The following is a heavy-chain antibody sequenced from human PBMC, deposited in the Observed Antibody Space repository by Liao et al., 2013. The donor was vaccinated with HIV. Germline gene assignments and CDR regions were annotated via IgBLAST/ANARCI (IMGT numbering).Heavy chain of an antibody. Sequence: QVQLQQWGAGLLKPSETLSLTCAVYGGSFSGYYWSWIRQPPGKGLEWIGEINHSGSTNYNPSLKSRVTISVDTSKNQFSLKLSSVTAADTAVYYCARGRVQNSSSSRKIDYWGQGTLVTVSS. V-gene: IGHV4-34*01. J-gene: IGHJ4*02. D-gene: IGHD6-13*01. CDR3: ARGRVQNSSSSRKIDY. CDR1: GGSFSGYY. CDR2: INHSGST.